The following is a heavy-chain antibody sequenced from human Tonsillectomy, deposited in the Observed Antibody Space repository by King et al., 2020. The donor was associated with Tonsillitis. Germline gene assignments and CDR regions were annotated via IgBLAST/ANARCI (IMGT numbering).Heavy chain of an antibody. Sequence: VQLVESGGGLVQPGGSLRLSCAASGFTVRSNYMSWVRQAPGKGLEWVSIIYSDGNTYYADSLKGRFTISRDNTKNTLYFQMNSRRAEDTAVNYCAGGQSPDKLWFGKLVIARVFYYWGQGTLVTVRS. CDR2: IYSDGNT. CDR3: AGGQSPDKLWFGKLVIARVFYY. CDR1: GFTVRSNY. V-gene: IGHV3-66*01. J-gene: IGHJ4*02. D-gene: IGHD3-10*01.